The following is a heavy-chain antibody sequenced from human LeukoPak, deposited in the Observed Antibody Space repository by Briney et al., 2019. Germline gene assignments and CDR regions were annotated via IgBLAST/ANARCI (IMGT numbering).Heavy chain of an antibody. Sequence: GGSLRLSCAASGVTVSSTYMSWVRQAPGKGLEWVSVIYGGSSTYNADSVKGRFTISRDNSKNTLYLQMNSLRAEDTAVYYCAMGMTTVVPFDYWGQGTLVTVSS. CDR3: AMGMTTVVPFDY. V-gene: IGHV3-66*01. J-gene: IGHJ4*02. CDR1: GVTVSSTY. CDR2: IYGGSST. D-gene: IGHD4-23*01.